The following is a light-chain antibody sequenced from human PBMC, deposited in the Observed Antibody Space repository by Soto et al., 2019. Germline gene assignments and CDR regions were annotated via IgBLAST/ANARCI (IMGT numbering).Light chain of an antibody. CDR2: GAS. J-gene: IGKJ1*01. Sequence: EIGLTQSPGTLSLSPGERATLSCRASQSVSSSYLAWYQQKPGQAPRLLIYGASSRATGIPDRFSGSGSGTDFTLTISRLEPEDFAVYYCQQYGSSWTFGQGPKLDIK. CDR3: QQYGSSWT. V-gene: IGKV3-20*01. CDR1: QSVSSSY.